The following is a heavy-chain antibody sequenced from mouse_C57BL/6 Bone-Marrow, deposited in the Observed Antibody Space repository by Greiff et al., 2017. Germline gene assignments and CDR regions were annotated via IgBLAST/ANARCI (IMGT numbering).Heavy chain of an antibody. D-gene: IGHD6-1*01. Sequence: EVKLQESGAGLVKPGGSLKLSCAASGFTFSSYAMSWVRQTPEKSLEWVAYISSGGDYIYYADTVKGRFTISRDNARNTLYLQMSSLKSEDTARYYCTRECAPRSYFDFCDRGTTPTVTS. CDR1: GFTFSSYA. V-gene: IGHV5-9-1*02. CDR2: ISSGGDYI. J-gene: IGHJ2*01. CDR3: TRECAPRSYFDF.